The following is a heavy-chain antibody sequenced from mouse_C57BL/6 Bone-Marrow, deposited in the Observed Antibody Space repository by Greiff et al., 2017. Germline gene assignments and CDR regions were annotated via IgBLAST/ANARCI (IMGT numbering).Heavy chain of an antibody. V-gene: IGHV5-4*01. CDR2: ISDGGSYT. J-gene: IGHJ4*01. CDR3: ARVYYDYEFYAMDY. CDR1: GFTFSSYA. D-gene: IGHD2-4*01. Sequence: VESGGGLVKPGGSLKLSCAASGFTFSSYAMSWVRQTPEKRLEWVATISDGGSYTYYPDNVKGRFTISRDNAKNNLYLQMSHLKSEDTAMYYCARVYYDYEFYAMDYWGQGTSVTVSS.